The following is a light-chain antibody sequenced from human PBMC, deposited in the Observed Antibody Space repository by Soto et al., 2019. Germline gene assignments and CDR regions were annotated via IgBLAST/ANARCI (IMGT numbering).Light chain of an antibody. J-gene: IGKJ1*01. V-gene: IGKV1-5*01. CDR2: DAS. CDR1: HTLSSW. Sequence: DIQMTQSPSTHSASVGDRVTITCRASHTLSSWLAWYQQKAGKAPRLLIFDASSLMSGVPSRFSGSGSATEFTLTISSLQPDDFATYYCQQYNSYSWTFGQGTKV. CDR3: QQYNSYSWT.